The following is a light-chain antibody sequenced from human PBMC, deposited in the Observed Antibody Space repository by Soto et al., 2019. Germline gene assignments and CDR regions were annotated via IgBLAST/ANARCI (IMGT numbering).Light chain of an antibody. V-gene: IGKV3-20*01. CDR3: QQYGSSGT. J-gene: IGKJ1*01. Sequence: EVGLKQSLGTLSLSKGERATLSCRASQSVSSSYLAWYQQKPGQAPRLLIYDASSRATGIADRFSGSGSGTDFTLTISRLEPEDFAVYYCQQYGSSGTFGQGTKVAI. CDR1: QSVSSSY. CDR2: DAS.